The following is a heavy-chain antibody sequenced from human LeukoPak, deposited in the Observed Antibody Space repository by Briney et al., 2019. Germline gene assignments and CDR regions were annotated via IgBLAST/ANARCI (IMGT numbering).Heavy chain of an antibody. CDR2: IYTSGST. V-gene: IGHV4-61*02. CDR3: ARDLTLWGGSGYYCYGMDV. D-gene: IGHD3-3*01. J-gene: IGHJ6*02. Sequence: SETLSLTCSVSGGSICSGSYYWRWLRQPAGTGLEWIGRIYTSGSTNYNPALKSRGTTSVDTSKNQFSLKLSSVTAADTAVYYCARDLTLWGGSGYYCYGMDVWGQGTTVTVSS. CDR1: GGSICSGSYY.